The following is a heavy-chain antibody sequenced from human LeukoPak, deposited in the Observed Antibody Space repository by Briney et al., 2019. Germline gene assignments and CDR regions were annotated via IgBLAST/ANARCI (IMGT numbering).Heavy chain of an antibody. D-gene: IGHD3-10*01. J-gene: IGHJ6*02. CDR2: ISWNGGST. Sequence: GGSLRLSCAASGFTFDDYAMYWVRQAPGRGLEWVSLISWNGGSTYYADSVKGRFTISRDNSKSSLYLQMNSLRAEDTALYYCAKASRSGTYYPNLYYYFGMDVWGQGTTVTVSS. V-gene: IGHV3-43D*03. CDR3: AKASRSGTYYPNLYYYFGMDV. CDR1: GFTFDDYA.